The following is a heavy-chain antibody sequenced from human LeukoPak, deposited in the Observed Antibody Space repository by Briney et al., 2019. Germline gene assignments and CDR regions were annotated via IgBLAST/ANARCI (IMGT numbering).Heavy chain of an antibody. J-gene: IGHJ4*02. CDR3: ARGQGSVSWFDFDY. CDR2: ITHRGST. V-gene: IGHV4-34*01. D-gene: IGHD6-13*01. CDR1: GGSFSSYY. Sequence: SETLSLTCAAYGGSFSSYYWSWIRQPPGKGLEWIGEITHRGSTNYNPSLKNRRTISVGTSKNQFFLKLRTMTAADNAVYYCARGQGSVSWFDFDYWGEGTLVTVSS.